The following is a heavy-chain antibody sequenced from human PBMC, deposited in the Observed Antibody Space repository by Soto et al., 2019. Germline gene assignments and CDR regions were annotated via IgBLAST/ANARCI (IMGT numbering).Heavy chain of an antibody. CDR1: GFTFSNAW. CDR2: IKSKTDGGTT. Sequence: VQLVESGGGLVKPGGSLRLSCAASGFTFSNAWMNWVRQAPGKGLEWVGRIKSKTDGGTTDYAAPVKGRFTISRDDSKTTLYLQMNSLKTEDSALYYCIVRYPYYFYYWGQGTLVTVSS. D-gene: IGHD2-21*01. CDR3: IVRYPYYFYY. V-gene: IGHV3-15*07. J-gene: IGHJ4*02.